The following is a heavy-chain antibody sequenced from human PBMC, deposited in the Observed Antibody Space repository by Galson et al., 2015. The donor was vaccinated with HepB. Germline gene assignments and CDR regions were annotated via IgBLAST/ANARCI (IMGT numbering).Heavy chain of an antibody. J-gene: IGHJ4*02. CDR3: ASTGWLSEF. CDR2: MSSSGAI. D-gene: IGHD6-19*01. CDR1: GLTFSTYG. V-gene: IGHV3-23*01. Sequence: SLRLSCAVSGLTFSTYGITWVRQAPGKGLEWVSGMSSSGAIFYADSVKGRFTFSGDNSKNTVYLQMSSLRVEDTALYYCASTGWLSEFWGRGTLVPVSS.